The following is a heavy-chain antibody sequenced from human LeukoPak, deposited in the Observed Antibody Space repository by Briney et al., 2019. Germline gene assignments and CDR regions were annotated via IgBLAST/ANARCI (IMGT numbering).Heavy chain of an antibody. V-gene: IGHV4-59*01. Sequence: SETLSLTCTVSGGSISSYYWSWIRQPPGKGLEWIGYIYYSGSTYYNPSLNSRVTISVDTSKNQFSLKLSSVTAADTALYYCARENGYRYDYWGQGTLVTVSS. CDR2: IYYSGST. D-gene: IGHD5-18*01. CDR1: GGSISSYY. CDR3: ARENGYRYDY. J-gene: IGHJ4*02.